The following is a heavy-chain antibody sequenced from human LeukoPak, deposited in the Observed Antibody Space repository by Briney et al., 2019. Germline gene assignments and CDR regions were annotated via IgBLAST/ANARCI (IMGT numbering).Heavy chain of an antibody. J-gene: IGHJ6*02. Sequence: KTSETLSLTCAVYGGSFSGYYWGWIRQPPGKGLEWIGSMYYSGSTYYNPSLKSRVTISVDTSKNQFSLKLSSVTAADTAVYYCARGEMATTYYYYYYGMDVWGQGTTVTVSS. V-gene: IGHV4-34*01. CDR1: GGSFSGYY. D-gene: IGHD5-24*01. CDR3: ARGEMATTYYYYYYGMDV. CDR2: MYYSGST.